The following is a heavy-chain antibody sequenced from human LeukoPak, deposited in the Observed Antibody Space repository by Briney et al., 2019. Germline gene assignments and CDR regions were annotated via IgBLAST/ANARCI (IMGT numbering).Heavy chain of an antibody. CDR2: IKSKTDGGTT. J-gene: IGHJ4*02. V-gene: IGHV3-15*01. CDR1: GFTFSNYA. D-gene: IGHD6-13*01. Sequence: GGSLRLSCAASGFTFSNYAMNWVRQAPGKGLEWVGRIKSKTDGGTTEYAAPVKGRFTISRDDSKDTLYLQMNSLNTEDTAVYYCTTYSSSWYYFDCWGQGTLVTVSS. CDR3: TTYSSSWYYFDC.